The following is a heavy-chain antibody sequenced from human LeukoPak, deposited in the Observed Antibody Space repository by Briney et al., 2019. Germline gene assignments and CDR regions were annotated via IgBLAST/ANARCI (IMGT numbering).Heavy chain of an antibody. CDR1: GYTFTGYY. Sequence: GASVNVSCKASGYTFTGYYVHWVRQAPGQGLEWMGRINPNSGGTNYAQKFQGRVTMTWDTSISTAYMELSRLRSDDTAVYYCASYGSSWYLDFDYWGQGTLVTVSS. J-gene: IGHJ4*02. D-gene: IGHD6-13*01. V-gene: IGHV1-2*06. CDR3: ASYGSSWYLDFDY. CDR2: INPNSGGT.